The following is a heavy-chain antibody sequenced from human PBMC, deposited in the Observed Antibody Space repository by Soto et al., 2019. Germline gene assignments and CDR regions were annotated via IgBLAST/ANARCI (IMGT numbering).Heavy chain of an antibody. Sequence: SETLSLTCAVSGVSIISSNWWSWVRQPPGKGLEWIGEIYHSGSTNYNPSLKSRVTISVDKSKNQFSLKLSSVTAADTAVYYCARDLGDIDYFDYWGQGTLVTVSS. V-gene: IGHV4-4*02. CDR2: IYHSGST. J-gene: IGHJ4*02. CDR3: ARDLGDIDYFDY. CDR1: GVSIISSNW. D-gene: IGHD3-16*01.